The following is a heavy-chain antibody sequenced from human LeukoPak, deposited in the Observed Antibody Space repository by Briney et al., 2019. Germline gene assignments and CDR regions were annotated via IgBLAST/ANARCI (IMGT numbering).Heavy chain of an antibody. CDR3: ARGLPYYYDRSGYYGL. CDR2: ISASGGST. J-gene: IGHJ4*02. CDR1: GFTFSFAA. D-gene: IGHD3-22*01. Sequence: GGSLRLSCAASGFTFSFAAMTWVRQGPGKGLEWVPLISASGGSTYYADSVKGRFTISRDNAKNSLYLQMNSLRDEDTAVYYCARGLPYYYDRSGYYGLWGQGTLVTVSS. V-gene: IGHV3-23*01.